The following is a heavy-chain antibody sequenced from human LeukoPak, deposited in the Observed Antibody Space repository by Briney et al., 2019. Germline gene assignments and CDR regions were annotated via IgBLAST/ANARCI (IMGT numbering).Heavy chain of an antibody. CDR3: ARDVPFNYGSGSYYNLYFDY. J-gene: IGHJ4*02. D-gene: IGHD3-10*01. CDR2: IYYSGST. CDR1: GGSISSGDYY. V-gene: IGHV4-30-4*08. Sequence: SETLSLTCTVSGGSISSGDYYWSWIRQPPGKGLEWIGYIYYSGSTYYNSSLKSRVTISVDTSKNQFSLKLSSVTAADTAVYYCARDVPFNYGSGSYYNLYFDYWGQGALVTVSS.